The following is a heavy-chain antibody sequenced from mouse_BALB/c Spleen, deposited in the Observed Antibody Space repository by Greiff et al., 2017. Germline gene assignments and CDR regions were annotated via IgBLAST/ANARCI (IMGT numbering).Heavy chain of an antibody. D-gene: IGHD2-3*01. CDR2: IYPYNGGT. J-gene: IGHJ2*01. Sequence: VQLKQSGPELVKPGASVKISCKASGYTFTDYNMHWVKQSHGKSLEWIGYIYPYNGGTGYNQKFKSKATLTVDNSSSTAYMELRSLTSEDSAVYYCARGADGYSLFDYWGQGTTLTVSS. V-gene: IGHV1S29*02. CDR1: GYTFTDYN. CDR3: ARGADGYSLFDY.